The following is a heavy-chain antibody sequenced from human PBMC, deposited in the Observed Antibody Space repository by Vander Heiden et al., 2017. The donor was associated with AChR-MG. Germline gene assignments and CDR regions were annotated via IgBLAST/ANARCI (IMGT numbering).Heavy chain of an antibody. CDR2: IYYSGST. V-gene: IGHV4-59*01. CDR1: GGSISSYY. D-gene: IGHD3-10*01. J-gene: IGHJ5*02. Sequence: QVQLQESGPGLVKPSETLSLTCTVSGGSISSYYWSWIRQPPGKGLEWIGCIYYSGSTNYNPSLKSRVTISVDTSKNQFSLKLSSVTAADTAVYYCARDYYGSGNWFDPWGQGTLVTVSS. CDR3: ARDYYGSGNWFDP.